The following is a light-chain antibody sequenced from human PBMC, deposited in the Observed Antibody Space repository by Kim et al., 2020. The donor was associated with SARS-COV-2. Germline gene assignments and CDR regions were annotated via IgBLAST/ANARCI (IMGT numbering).Light chain of an antibody. V-gene: IGLV1-47*01. CDR3: ASWDDSLSGWV. CDR1: SSNIGRDF. J-gene: IGLJ3*02. CDR2: RNT. Sequence: ELTQPPSASGTPGQRVTISCSGGSSNIGRDFVYWYQQLPGTAPKLLIYRNTQRPSGVPDRFSGSKSGTSASLAISGLRSEDEADYHCASWDDSLSGWVFGGGTQLTVL.